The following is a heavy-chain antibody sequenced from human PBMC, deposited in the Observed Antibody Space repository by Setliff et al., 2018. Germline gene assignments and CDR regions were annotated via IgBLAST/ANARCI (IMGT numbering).Heavy chain of an antibody. J-gene: IGHJ4*02. CDR1: GGSFSTYF. CDR2: IRHSGSA. CDR3: RLAHCNTTSCEEALDY. Sequence: KPSETLSLTCAVYGGSFSTYFWSWIRQPPGKGLEWIGEIRHSGSANYNPSLKSRVTMSVDTSKNQFSLNLNSVTAADTAVYYFRLAHCNTTSCEEALDYWGQGTLVTVSS. V-gene: IGHV4-34*01. D-gene: IGHD2-2*01.